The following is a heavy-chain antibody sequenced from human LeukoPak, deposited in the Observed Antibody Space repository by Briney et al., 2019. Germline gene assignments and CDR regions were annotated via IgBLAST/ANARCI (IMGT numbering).Heavy chain of an antibody. J-gene: IGHJ4*02. D-gene: IGHD2-15*01. CDR2: IYYSGST. CDR1: GGSISSSSYY. V-gene: IGHV4-39*01. Sequence: SETLSLTCTVSGGSISSSSYYWGWIRQPPGKGLEWIGSIYYSGSTYYNPSLKSRVTISVDTSKNQFSLKLSSVTAADTAVYYCARVPRRWYFDYWGQGTLVTVSS. CDR3: ARVPRRWYFDY.